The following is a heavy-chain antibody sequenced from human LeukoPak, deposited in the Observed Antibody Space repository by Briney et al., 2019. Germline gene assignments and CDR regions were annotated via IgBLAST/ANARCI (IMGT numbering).Heavy chain of an antibody. V-gene: IGHV1-2*02. D-gene: IGHD3-22*01. J-gene: IGHJ3*02. Sequence: ASVKVSCKASGYTFTGYYMHWVRQAPGQGLEWMGWINPNSGGTNYAQKFQGRVTMTRDTSTSTVYMELSSLRSEDTAVYYCARVKSYYYDTSDKDAFDIWGQGTMVTVSS. CDR2: INPNSGGT. CDR1: GYTFTGYY. CDR3: ARVKSYYYDTSDKDAFDI.